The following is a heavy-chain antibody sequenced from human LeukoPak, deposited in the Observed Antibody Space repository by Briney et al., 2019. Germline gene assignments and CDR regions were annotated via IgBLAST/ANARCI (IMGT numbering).Heavy chain of an antibody. D-gene: IGHD6-13*01. CDR1: SYTFTSYG. V-gene: IGHV1-18*01. CDR2: ISAYNGNT. J-gene: IGHJ5*02. CDR3: AREVRHQLVLMAEYNWFDP. Sequence: GASVKVSCKASSYTFTSYGISWVRQAPGQGLEWMGWISAYNGNTNYAQKLQGRVTMTTDTSTSTAYMELRSLRSDDTAVYYCAREVRHQLVLMAEYNWFDPWGQGTLVTVSS.